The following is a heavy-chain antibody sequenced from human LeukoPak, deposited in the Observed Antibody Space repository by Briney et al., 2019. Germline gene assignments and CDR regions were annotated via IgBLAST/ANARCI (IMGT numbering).Heavy chain of an antibody. D-gene: IGHD6-19*01. J-gene: IGHJ4*02. V-gene: IGHV4-59*08. Sequence: PSETLSLTCTVSGGSISSYYWSWIRQPPGKRLERIGYIYYSGSTNYNPSLTSRVTISVDTSKNQFSLKLSSVTAADTAVYYCARGGWYGRYFDYWGQGTLVTVSS. CDR1: GGSISSYY. CDR2: IYYSGST. CDR3: ARGGWYGRYFDY.